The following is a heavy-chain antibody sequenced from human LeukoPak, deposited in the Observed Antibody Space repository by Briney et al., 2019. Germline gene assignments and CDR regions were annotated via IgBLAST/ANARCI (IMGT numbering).Heavy chain of an antibody. CDR2: ISSSSSYI. CDR1: GYSFTSYW. CDR3: ARTLGTPGHFDY. Sequence: GESLKISCKGSGYSFTSYWIGWVRQMPGKGLEWVSSISSSSSYIYYADSVKGRFTISRDNAKNSLYLQMNSLRAEDTAVYYCARTLGTPGHFDYWGQGTLVTVSS. V-gene: IGHV3-21*01. J-gene: IGHJ4*02.